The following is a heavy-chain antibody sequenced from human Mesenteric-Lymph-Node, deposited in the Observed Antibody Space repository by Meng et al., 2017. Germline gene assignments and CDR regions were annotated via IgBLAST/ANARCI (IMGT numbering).Heavy chain of an antibody. CDR2: IYTSGST. CDR1: GGSISSGSYY. Sequence: SETLSLTCTVSGGSISSGSYYWSWIRQPAGKGLEWIGRIYTSGSTNYNPSLKSRVTISVDTSKNQFSLKLSSVTAADTAVYYCAREPPAAAGNHAFDIWGQGKRVTVSS. V-gene: IGHV4-61*02. D-gene: IGHD6-13*01. CDR3: AREPPAAAGNHAFDI. J-gene: IGHJ3*02.